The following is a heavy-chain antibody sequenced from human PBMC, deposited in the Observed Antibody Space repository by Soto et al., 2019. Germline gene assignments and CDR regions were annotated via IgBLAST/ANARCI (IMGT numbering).Heavy chain of an antibody. CDR1: GYSISSSNW. Sequence: SETLSLTCAVSGYSISSSNWWGWIRQPPGKGLEWIGYIYYSGSTYYNPSLKSRVTMSVDTSKNQFSLKLSSVTAVDTAVYYCARNKGLGGSGWNNWFDPWGQGTLVTVSS. D-gene: IGHD6-19*01. CDR3: ARNKGLGGSGWNNWFDP. CDR2: IYYSGST. V-gene: IGHV4-28*01. J-gene: IGHJ5*02.